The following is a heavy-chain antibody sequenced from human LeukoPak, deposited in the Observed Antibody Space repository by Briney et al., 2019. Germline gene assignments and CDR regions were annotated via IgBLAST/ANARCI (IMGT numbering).Heavy chain of an antibody. J-gene: IGHJ6*03. D-gene: IGHD6-13*01. V-gene: IGHV4-39*01. CDR1: GGSISSSSYY. Sequence: PSETLSLTCTVSGGSISSSSYYWGWIRQPPGKGLEWIGSIYYSGSTYYNPSLKSRVTISVDTSKNQFSLKLSSVTAADTAVYYCARHAAGPPRYYYYCYMDVWGKGTTVTVSS. CDR3: ARHAAGPPRYYYYCYMDV. CDR2: IYYSGST.